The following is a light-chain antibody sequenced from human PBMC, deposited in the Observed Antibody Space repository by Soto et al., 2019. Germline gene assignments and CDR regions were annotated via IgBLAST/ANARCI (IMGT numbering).Light chain of an antibody. Sequence: QSVLTQPASVSESPGQSITISCNETSSDVGGYNYVSWYQQHPGKAPKLMIYDVSNRPSGVSNRFSGSKSGNTASLTISGLQAEDEADYYCSSYTSSSSYVFGTGTKVTVL. V-gene: IGLV2-14*01. J-gene: IGLJ1*01. CDR1: SSDVGGYNY. CDR2: DVS. CDR3: SSYTSSSSYV.